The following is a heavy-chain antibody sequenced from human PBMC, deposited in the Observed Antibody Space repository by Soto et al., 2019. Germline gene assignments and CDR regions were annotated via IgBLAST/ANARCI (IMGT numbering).Heavy chain of an antibody. CDR1: GCTFTSYA. J-gene: IGHJ4*02. D-gene: IGHD6-13*01. CDR3: ARERGAAGTYDY. CDR2: INAGRGGT. Sequence: ASVKVSCKASGCTFTSYAIHWVRQAPGQRLEWMGWINAGRGGTKYSQNFQGRVTITRDTSATTAYMELSSLTSEDTAVYYCARERGAAGTYDYWGQGTLVTVSS. V-gene: IGHV1-3*01.